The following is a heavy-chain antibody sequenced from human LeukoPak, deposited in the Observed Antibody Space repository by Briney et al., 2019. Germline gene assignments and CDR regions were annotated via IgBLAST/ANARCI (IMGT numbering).Heavy chain of an antibody. CDR1: GFTFSSYW. J-gene: IGHJ4*02. Sequence: GGSLRLSCAASGFTFSSYWMSWVRQAPGKGLEWVANIKQDRSDKYYVDSVKGRFTISRDNAKISLYLQMNCLRAEDTAVYYCAGDELLQRWGFDSWGQGTLVTVSS. CDR2: IKQDRSDK. V-gene: IGHV3-7*01. CDR3: AGDELLQRWGFDS. D-gene: IGHD2-15*01.